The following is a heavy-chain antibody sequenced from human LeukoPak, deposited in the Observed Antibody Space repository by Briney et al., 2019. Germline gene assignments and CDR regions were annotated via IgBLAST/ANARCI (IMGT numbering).Heavy chain of an antibody. CDR3: ARDGTTHWFGEPQVDV. CDR2: IWHDGSNK. CDR1: GFTFGDFA. J-gene: IGHJ6*02. Sequence: PGRSLRLSCTASGFTFGDFAMNWVRQAPGKGLEWVALIWHDGSNKYHGDSVKGRFTISRDNSNNTLYLQMNSLRAEDTAVYYCARDGTTHWFGEPQVDVWGRGTTVTVSS. D-gene: IGHD3-10*01. V-gene: IGHV3-33*01.